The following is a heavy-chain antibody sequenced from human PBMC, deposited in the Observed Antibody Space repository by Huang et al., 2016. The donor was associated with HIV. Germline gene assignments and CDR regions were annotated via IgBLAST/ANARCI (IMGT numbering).Heavy chain of an antibody. D-gene: IGHD7-27*01. CDR1: GFTFSSYW. V-gene: IGHV3-74*01. CDR2: INGDGSST. Sequence: EVQLVESGGGLVQPGGSLRLSCAASGFTFSSYWMHWVRQAPGKGRVWVSRINGDGSSTNYADSVKGRFTISRDNAKNTLYGQVNSLRAEDTAVYYCARGTRLTGLWYFDLWGRGTLVIVSS. J-gene: IGHJ2*01. CDR3: ARGTRLTGLWYFDL.